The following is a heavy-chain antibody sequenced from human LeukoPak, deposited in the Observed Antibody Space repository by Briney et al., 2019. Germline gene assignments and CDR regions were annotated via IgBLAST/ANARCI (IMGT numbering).Heavy chain of an antibody. CDR2: ISAYNGNT. CDR3: ARGGPYDFWSGYTNFYY. CDR1: GYTFTIYG. J-gene: IGHJ4*02. D-gene: IGHD3-3*01. Sequence: ASVKVSCKASGYTFTIYGISWVRQAPGQGLEWMGWISAYNGNTNYAQKLQGRVTMTTDTSTSTAYMELGSMRSDDTAVYYCARGGPYDFWSGYTNFYYWGQGTLVTVSS. V-gene: IGHV1-18*01.